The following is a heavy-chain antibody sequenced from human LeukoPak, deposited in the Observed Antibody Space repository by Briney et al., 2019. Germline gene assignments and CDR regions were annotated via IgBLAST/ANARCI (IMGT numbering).Heavy chain of an antibody. D-gene: IGHD2-15*01. CDR1: VFTVRINY. CDR2: IYSGGST. Sequence: GGSLRLSCAASVFTVRINYMSWVRQAPGKGLEWVSVIYSGGSTYSADSMKGRFTNSRDNAKNTLSLQMNSLRAEDRAVYYCARDRSRVVAAMGCAPARYYYYGMDVWGQATTATVSS. V-gene: IGHV3-53*01. CDR3: ARDRSRVVAAMGCAPARYYYYGMDV. J-gene: IGHJ6*02.